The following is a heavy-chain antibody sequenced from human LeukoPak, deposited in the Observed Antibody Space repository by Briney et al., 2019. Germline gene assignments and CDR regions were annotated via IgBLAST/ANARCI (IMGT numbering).Heavy chain of an antibody. J-gene: IGHJ4*02. CDR1: GFTFSDYY. CDR2: ISGSSSYT. Sequence: GGSLRLSCAAPGFTFSDYYMSWIRQAPGKGLEWVSYISGSSSYTNYADSVKGRFTISRDNAKNSLSLQVNSLRAEDTAVYYCARNRYSSSPFDYWGQGTLVTVSS. D-gene: IGHD6-6*01. V-gene: IGHV3-11*06. CDR3: ARNRYSSSPFDY.